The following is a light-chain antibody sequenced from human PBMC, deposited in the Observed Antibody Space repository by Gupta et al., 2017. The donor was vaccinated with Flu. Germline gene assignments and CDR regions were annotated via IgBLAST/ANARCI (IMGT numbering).Light chain of an antibody. CDR2: AAS. CDR3: QQTYTDHPSIT. V-gene: IGKV1-39*01. Sequence: DIQMTQYPSSLSASVGDTITLSCRASQSVSSYLNWYQQKPGKAPRLLIYAASSLQSGVQSMLTGSGDVTDFTLTISSRQPEDFASYYCQQTYTDHPSITFGGGTKVDI. J-gene: IGKJ4*01. CDR1: QSVSSY.